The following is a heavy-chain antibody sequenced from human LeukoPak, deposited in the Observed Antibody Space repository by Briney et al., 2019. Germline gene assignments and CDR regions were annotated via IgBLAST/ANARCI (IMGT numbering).Heavy chain of an antibody. CDR2: ISWNSGSI. CDR1: GFTFDDYA. V-gene: IGHV3-9*01. CDR3: AKDRADSSGYYYAY. Sequence: PGGSLRLSCAASGFTFDDYAMHWVRQAPGKGLEWVSGISWNSGSIGYADSVKGRFTISRDNAKNSLYLQMNSLRAEDTALYYCAKDRADSSGYYYAYWGQGTLVTVSS. D-gene: IGHD3-22*01. J-gene: IGHJ4*02.